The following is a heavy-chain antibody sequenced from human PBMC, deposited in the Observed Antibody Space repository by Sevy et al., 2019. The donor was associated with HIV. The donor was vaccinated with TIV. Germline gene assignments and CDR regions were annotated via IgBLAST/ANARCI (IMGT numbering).Heavy chain of an antibody. CDR3: ARRGTNDSSGYYYYFDY. J-gene: IGHJ4*02. CDR1: GGSISSYY. Sequence: SETLSLTCTVSGGSISSYYWSWIRQPPGKGLEWIGYIYYSGSTNYNPSLKSRVTISVDTSKNQFSLNLSSVTAADTAVYYCARRGTNDSSGYYYYFDYWGQGTLVTVSS. D-gene: IGHD3-22*01. V-gene: IGHV4-59*12. CDR2: IYYSGST.